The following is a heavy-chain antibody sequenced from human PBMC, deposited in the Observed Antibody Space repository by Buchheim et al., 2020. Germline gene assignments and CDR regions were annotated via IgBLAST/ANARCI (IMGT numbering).Heavy chain of an antibody. J-gene: IGHJ6*02. D-gene: IGHD2-2*01. Sequence: EVQLLESGGGLVQPGGSLRLSCAASGFTFNNYAMNWVRQVPGKGLEWVSGIIGSGSRTYYADSAKGRLTISRDNSKGTLYLQMNSLRAEDTAVYYCAKGGYCSSSDCYRAYYYYNMDAWGQGTT. CDR2: IIGSGSRT. V-gene: IGHV3-23*01. CDR3: AKGGYCSSSDCYRAYYYYNMDA. CDR1: GFTFNNYA.